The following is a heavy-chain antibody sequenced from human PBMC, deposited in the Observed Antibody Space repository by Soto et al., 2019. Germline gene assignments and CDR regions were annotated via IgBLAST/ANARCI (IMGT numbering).Heavy chain of an antibody. V-gene: IGHV3-33*01. J-gene: IGHJ5*02. CDR3: ARDPRSYCSGGSCYSGWFDP. CDR2: IWYDASNI. Sequence: QVQLVESGGGVVQPGRSLRLSCAATGFTFSSYSMHWVRQAPGKGLEWVALIWYDASNIFYADSVKGRFTLSRDNSNNTIHLQMNSLRAEDTAVYYCARDPRSYCSGGSCYSGWFDPWGQGTLVTVSS. D-gene: IGHD2-15*01. CDR1: GFTFSSYS.